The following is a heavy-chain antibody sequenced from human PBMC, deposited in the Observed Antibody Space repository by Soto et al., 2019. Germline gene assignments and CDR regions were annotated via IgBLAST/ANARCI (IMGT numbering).Heavy chain of an antibody. Sequence: SETLSLTCSVPGGTINSGDYFWSWIRQPPEKGLEWSGSIFYTGSTYYSPSLKSRTSMSMDTYKHLFSLMLRSLPAADTAVYFCARVKATLFRHYYFDCWGQGTPVTVSS. J-gene: IGHJ4*02. V-gene: IGHV4-30-4*01. CDR2: IFYTGST. D-gene: IGHD5-12*01. CDR1: GGTINSGDYF. CDR3: ARVKATLFRHYYFDC.